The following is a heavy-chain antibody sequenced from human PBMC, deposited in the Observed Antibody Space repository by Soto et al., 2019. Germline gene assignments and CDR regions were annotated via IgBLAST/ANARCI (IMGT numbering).Heavy chain of an antibody. V-gene: IGHV4-30-2*01. D-gene: IGHD2-21*02. CDR1: GGSISSGGYS. J-gene: IGHJ4*02. CDR2: IYHSGST. Sequence: SETLSLTCAVSGGSISSGGYSWSWIRQPPGKGLEWIGYIYHSGSTYYNPSLKSRVTISVDRSKNQFSLKLSSVTAADTAVYYCARVGHCGGDCYSHDYWGQGTLVTVSS. CDR3: ARVGHCGGDCYSHDY.